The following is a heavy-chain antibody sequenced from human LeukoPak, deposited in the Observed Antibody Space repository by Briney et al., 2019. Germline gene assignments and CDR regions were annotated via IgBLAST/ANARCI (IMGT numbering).Heavy chain of an antibody. J-gene: IGHJ5*02. CDR3: MRHYYISAIPCFDP. CDR1: DDSTSSSSCY. Sequence: RTSETLSLTCTVSDDSTSSSSCYWGWIRQPPGKGLEWIGSIYNSGSTYYNPSLKSRVTIAVDTSNNQFSLNLYSVTAADTAVYYSMRHYYISAIPCFDPWSRGALVTVSS. CDR2: IYNSGST. V-gene: IGHV4-39*01. D-gene: IGHD3-9*01.